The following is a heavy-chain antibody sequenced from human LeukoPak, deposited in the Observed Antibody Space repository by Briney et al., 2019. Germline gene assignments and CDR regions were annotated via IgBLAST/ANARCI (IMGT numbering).Heavy chain of an antibody. V-gene: IGHV1-69*13. CDR3: ARAGGAARFDP. CDR1: GGTFSSYA. D-gene: IGHD3-16*01. J-gene: IGHJ5*02. Sequence: SVKVSCKASGGTFSSYAISWVRQAPGQGLEWMGGIIPIFGTANYAQKFQGRVTVTADESTSTAYMELRSLRSDNTAVYYCARAGGAARFDPWGQGTLVTVSS. CDR2: IIPIFGTA.